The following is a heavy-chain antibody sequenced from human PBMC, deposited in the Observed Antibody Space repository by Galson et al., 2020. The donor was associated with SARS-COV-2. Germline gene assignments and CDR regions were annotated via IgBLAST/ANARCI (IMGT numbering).Heavy chain of an antibody. CDR2: VYYSGNA. CDR1: GGSIRNTNYY. D-gene: IGHD3-22*01. CDR3: ARSLYYFDSSGRGRPDWFDP. V-gene: IGHV4-39*01. Sequence: SETLSLTCTVSGGSIRNTNYYWGWVRQPPGKGLEWIAYVYYSGNAYYNPSLKSRVIISVDTSRNQFSLKLTSVTAADTSIYYCARSLYYFDSSGRGRPDWFDPWGQGTLVTVS. J-gene: IGHJ5*02.